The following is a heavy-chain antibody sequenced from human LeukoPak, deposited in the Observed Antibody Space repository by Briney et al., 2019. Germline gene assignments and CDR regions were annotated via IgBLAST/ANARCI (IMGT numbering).Heavy chain of an antibody. Sequence: SETLSLTCTVSGGSISSSSYYWSWIRQPPGKGLEWIGEINHSGSTNYNPSFKSRVTISVDTSKNQFSLKLSSVTAADTAVYYCARGARPPFNWGQGTLVTVSS. CDR3: ARGARPPFN. CDR1: GGSISSSSYY. J-gene: IGHJ4*02. CDR2: INHSGST. V-gene: IGHV4-39*07. D-gene: IGHD6-6*01.